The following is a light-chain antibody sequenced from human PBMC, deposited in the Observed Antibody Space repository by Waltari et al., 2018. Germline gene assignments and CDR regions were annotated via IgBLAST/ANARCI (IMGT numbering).Light chain of an antibody. V-gene: IGKV1-12*01. CDR3: QQSISFPIT. CDR1: QGISNC. J-gene: IGKJ3*01. CDR2: AAS. Sequence: DIQMTQSPSSVSASVGERVTITCRASQGISNCLAWYLQKPGKAPKLLIYAASSLQNGVPERFSGSGSGTEFTLTISSLQPEDFATYYCQQSISFPITFGPGTKVDIK.